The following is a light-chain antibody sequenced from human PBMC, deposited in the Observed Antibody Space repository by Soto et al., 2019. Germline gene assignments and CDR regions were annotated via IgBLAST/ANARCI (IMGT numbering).Light chain of an antibody. J-gene: IGLJ2*01. CDR1: SSNIGSNT. CDR2: INN. Sequence: QSVLTQPPSASGTPGQRVTISCSGSSSNIGSNTVNWYQQLPGTAPKLLIYINNERPSVVPDRFSGSKSGTSASLAISGLQSEDEADYYCTAWNDSLNGVVFGGGTKLTVL. V-gene: IGLV1-44*01. CDR3: TAWNDSLNGVV.